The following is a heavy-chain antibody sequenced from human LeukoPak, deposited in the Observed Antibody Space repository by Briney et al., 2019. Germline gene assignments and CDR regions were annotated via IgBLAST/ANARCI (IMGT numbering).Heavy chain of an antibody. CDR2: ISSSGSTI. Sequence: PGGSLRLSCAASGFTFSSYEMNRVRQAPGKGLEWVSYISSSGSTIYYADSVKGRFTISRDNAKNSLYLQMNSLRAEDTAVYYCAREGGYGDYSFDYWGQGTLVTVFS. V-gene: IGHV3-48*03. CDR3: AREGGYGDYSFDY. J-gene: IGHJ4*02. CDR1: GFTFSSYE. D-gene: IGHD4-17*01.